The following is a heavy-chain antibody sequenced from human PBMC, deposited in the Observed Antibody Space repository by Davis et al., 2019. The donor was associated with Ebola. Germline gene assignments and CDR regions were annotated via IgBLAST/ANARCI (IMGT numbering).Heavy chain of an antibody. CDR1: GFTFENYA. D-gene: IGHD4-17*01. J-gene: IGHJ6*02. CDR2: ITGSGAEA. V-gene: IGHV3-23*01. Sequence: GESLKISCAASGFTFENYAMSWVRQAPGKGLEWVASITGSGAEADHADSVKGRFTISRDNSNNTLFVRVSRLRAEDTAIYYCVKGTTATSYSYYFTMDVWGQGTTVIVSS. CDR3: VKGTTATSYSYYFTMDV.